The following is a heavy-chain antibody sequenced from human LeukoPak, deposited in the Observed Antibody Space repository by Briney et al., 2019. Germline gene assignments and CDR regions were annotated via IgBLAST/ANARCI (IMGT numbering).Heavy chain of an antibody. CDR3: ARDKGFDGSGSYYTGGY. Sequence: GGSLRPSCAASGFTVSSNYMNWVRQAPGRGLEWVSSISSSSTYIYYADSVKGRFTISRDNAKNSLYLQMNSLRAEDTAVYYCARDKGFDGSGSYYTGGYWGQGTLVTVSS. D-gene: IGHD3-10*01. V-gene: IGHV3-21*04. CDR2: ISSSSTYI. CDR1: GFTVSSNY. J-gene: IGHJ4*02.